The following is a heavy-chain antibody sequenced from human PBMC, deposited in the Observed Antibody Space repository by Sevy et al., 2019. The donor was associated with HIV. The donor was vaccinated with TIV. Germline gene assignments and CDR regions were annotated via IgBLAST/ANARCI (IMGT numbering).Heavy chain of an antibody. V-gene: IGHV3-48*02. CDR2: ISDSSTI. J-gene: IGHJ4*02. Sequence: GGSLRLSCAASGFTFSSYGMNWVRQAPGKGLEWVSYISDSSTIYYADSVKGRFTISRDNAKNSLYLQMNSLRDEDTAVYYCVRRLAYWGQGTLVTVSS. CDR1: GFTFSSYG. CDR3: VRRLAY.